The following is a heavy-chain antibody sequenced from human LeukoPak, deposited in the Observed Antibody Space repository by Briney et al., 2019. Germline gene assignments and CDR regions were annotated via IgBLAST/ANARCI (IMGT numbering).Heavy chain of an antibody. J-gene: IGHJ5*02. CDR3: TRQNSGSYRGNWFDP. Sequence: GGSLRLSCAASGFTFSGSAMHWVRQASGKGLEWVGRIRSKANSYATAYAASVKGRFTISRDDSKNTAYLQMNSLKTEDTAVYYCTRQNSGSYRGNWFDPWGQGTLVTVSS. V-gene: IGHV3-73*01. D-gene: IGHD1-26*01. CDR1: GFTFSGSA. CDR2: IRSKANSYAT.